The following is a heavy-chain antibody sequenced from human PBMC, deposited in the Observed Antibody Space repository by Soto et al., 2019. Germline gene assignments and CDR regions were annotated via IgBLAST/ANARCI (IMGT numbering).Heavy chain of an antibody. D-gene: IGHD6-13*01. J-gene: IGHJ5*02. CDR3: AHRRRSSSWYRWDWFDP. CDR2: IYWDDDK. V-gene: IGHV2-5*02. Sequence: QITLKESGPTLVKPTQTLTLTCTFSGFSLSTSGVGVGWIRQPPGKALEWLALIYWDDDKRYSPSLKSRLTITKDTSKNQVVLTMTNMDPVDTATYYCAHRRRSSSWYRWDWFDPWGQGTLVTVSS. CDR1: GFSLSTSGVG.